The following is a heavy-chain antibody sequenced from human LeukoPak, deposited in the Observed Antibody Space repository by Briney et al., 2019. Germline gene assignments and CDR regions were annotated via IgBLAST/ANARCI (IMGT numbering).Heavy chain of an antibody. CDR3: ARAGANQYDTSGDYSTGAFHM. CDR1: GFTVSNNY. Sequence: PGGSLRLSCAASGFTVSNNYMSWVRQAPGKGLECVSVIYTAGRQYYADSVKGRLTISRDISENTVALQLNSRKAENTAVYYWARAGANQYDTSGDYSTGAFHMGGRGTRVTVSS. V-gene: IGHV3-66*01. CDR2: IYTAGRQ. J-gene: IGHJ3*02. D-gene: IGHD3-22*01.